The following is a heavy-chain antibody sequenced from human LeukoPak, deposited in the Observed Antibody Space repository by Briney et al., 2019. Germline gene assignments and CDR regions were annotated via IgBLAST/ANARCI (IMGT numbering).Heavy chain of an antibody. J-gene: IGHJ4*02. CDR1: GYSISSGYY. CDR3: ARILNGVDDY. Sequence: SETLSLTCTVSGYSISSGYYWGWIRQPPGKGLEWIGSIYHSGSTYYNPSLKSRVTISVDTSKNQFSLKLSSVTAADTAVYYCARILNGVDDYWGQGTLVTVSS. V-gene: IGHV4-38-2*02. CDR2: IYHSGST. D-gene: IGHD3-3*01.